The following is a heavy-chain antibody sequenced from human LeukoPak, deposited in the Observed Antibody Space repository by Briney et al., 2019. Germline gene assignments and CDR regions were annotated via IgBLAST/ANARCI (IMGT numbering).Heavy chain of an antibody. D-gene: IGHD3-10*01. CDR2: IDYSGTT. J-gene: IGHJ4*02. CDR1: GGSISSYY. V-gene: IGHV4-59*01. Sequence: SETLSLTCTVSGGSISSYYWSWIRQPPGKGLEWIGYIDYSGTTTYSPSLKSRVTISVDTSKNQFSLRLSSVTAADTAVYYCARYGSETDYWGQGTLVTVSS. CDR3: ARYGSETDY.